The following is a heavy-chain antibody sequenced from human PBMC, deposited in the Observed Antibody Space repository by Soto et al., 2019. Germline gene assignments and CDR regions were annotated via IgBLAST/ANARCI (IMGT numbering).Heavy chain of an antibody. D-gene: IGHD1-1*01. Sequence: QVQLVESGGGVVQPGRSLRLSCAASGFTFSSYAMHWVRQAPGKGLEWVAVISYDGSNKYYADSVKGRFTISRDNSKKSVYLQMNRLTPEDTAVYYCARDRLRYNWNDFPYYYYGMDVWGQGTTVTVSS. CDR3: ARDRLRYNWNDFPYYYYGMDV. CDR2: ISYDGSNK. CDR1: GFTFSSYA. V-gene: IGHV3-30-3*01. J-gene: IGHJ6*02.